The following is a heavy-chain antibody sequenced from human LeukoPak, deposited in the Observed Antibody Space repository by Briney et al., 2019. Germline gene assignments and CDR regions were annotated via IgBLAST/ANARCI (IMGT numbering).Heavy chain of an antibody. J-gene: IGHJ4*02. V-gene: IGHV3-66*02. CDR2: IYSGGSI. CDR3: TTAYSSGWYYFDY. Sequence: GGSLRLSCAASGFTVSSNYMSWVRQAPGKGLEWVSVIYSGGSIYYADSVKGRFTISRDNSKNTLYLQMNSLRAEDTAVYYCTTAYSSGWYYFDYWGQGTLVTVSS. CDR1: GFTVSSNY. D-gene: IGHD6-19*01.